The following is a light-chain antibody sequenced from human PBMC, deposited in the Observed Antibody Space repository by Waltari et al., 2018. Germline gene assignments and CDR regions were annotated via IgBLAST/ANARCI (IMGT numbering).Light chain of an antibody. Sequence: SYELTQPPSVSVSPGQTASITCSGDKLGDKYACWYQQKAGQSPVLVIYQDTKRPPGIPERFSGSNSGNTATLTISGTQALDEADYYCQAWDSDTYYVFGTGTKVTVL. CDR1: KLGDKY. CDR3: QAWDSDTYYV. V-gene: IGLV3-1*01. J-gene: IGLJ1*01. CDR2: QDT.